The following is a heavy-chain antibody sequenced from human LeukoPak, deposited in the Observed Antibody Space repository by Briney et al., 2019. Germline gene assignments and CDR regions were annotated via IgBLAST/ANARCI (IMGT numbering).Heavy chain of an antibody. CDR2: ISGYTGNT. J-gene: IGHJ5*02. V-gene: IGHV1-18*01. D-gene: IGHD3-10*01. CDR3: ARSSWFGGRSELRWFDP. CDR1: GYTFSSYG. Sequence: ASVKVSCKASGYTFSSYGISWVRQAPGQGLEWMGWISGYTGNTNYAQNLQGRVTMTTDTSTSTAYMELRSLRSDDTALYYCARSSWFGGRSELRWFDPWGQGTLVTVSS.